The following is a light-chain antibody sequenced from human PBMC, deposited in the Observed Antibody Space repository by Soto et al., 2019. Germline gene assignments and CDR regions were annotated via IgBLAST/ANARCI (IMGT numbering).Light chain of an antibody. Sequence: QSVLTQPPSVSGAPGPRVTISCTGSSSNIGAGYDVHWYQQLPGTAPKLLISGNSNRPSGVPDRFSGSKSGTSASLAITGLQAEDEADYYCQSYDSSLSGWVFGGGTKLTVL. CDR3: QSYDSSLSGWV. CDR1: SSNIGAGYD. J-gene: IGLJ3*02. V-gene: IGLV1-40*01. CDR2: GNS.